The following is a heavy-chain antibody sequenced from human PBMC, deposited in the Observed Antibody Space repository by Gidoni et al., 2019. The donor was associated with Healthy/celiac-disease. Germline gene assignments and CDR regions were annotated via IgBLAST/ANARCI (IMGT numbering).Heavy chain of an antibody. CDR3: AREVAYYASENWGHYFDY. CDR2: IWYDGSNK. J-gene: IGHJ4*02. CDR1: GFTFSDYG. D-gene: IGHD3-10*01. Sequence: QVQLVESGGGVVQPGRSLRLSCAASGFTFSDYGMHWVRQAPGKGLEWVTVIWYDGSNKYYAESVKGRFTISRDNSKNTLYLQMNSLRAEDTAVYYCAREVAYYASENWGHYFDYWGQGTLVTVSS. V-gene: IGHV3-33*01.